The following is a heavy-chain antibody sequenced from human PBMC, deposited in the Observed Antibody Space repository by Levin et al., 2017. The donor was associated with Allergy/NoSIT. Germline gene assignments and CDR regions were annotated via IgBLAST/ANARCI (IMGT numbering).Heavy chain of an antibody. CDR3: ARGDGVNAFDI. J-gene: IGHJ3*02. Sequence: PSETLSLTCTVPGGSISSGSYYWSWIRQPAGMGLEWIGRIYTSGRTNYNPSLKSRVTISVDTSKNQFSLKLSSVTAADTAVYYCARGDGVNAFDIWGQGTMVTVSS. D-gene: IGHD4-17*01. V-gene: IGHV4-61*02. CDR1: GGSISSGSYY. CDR2: IYTSGRT.